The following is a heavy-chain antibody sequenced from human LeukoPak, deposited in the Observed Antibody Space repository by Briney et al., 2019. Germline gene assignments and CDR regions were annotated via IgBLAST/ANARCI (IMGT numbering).Heavy chain of an antibody. CDR2: TYYRSKWYN. CDR1: GDSVSSNSAA. J-gene: IGHJ3*02. V-gene: IGHV6-1*01. Sequence: SQTLSLTCAISGDSVSSNSAAWNWIRQSPSRGLEWLGRTYYRSKWYNDYAVSVKGRITINPDTSKNQFSLQLNSVTPEDTAVYYCARVTYCSSTSCYRDAFDIWGQGTMVTVSS. D-gene: IGHD2-2*02. CDR3: ARVTYCSSTSCYRDAFDI.